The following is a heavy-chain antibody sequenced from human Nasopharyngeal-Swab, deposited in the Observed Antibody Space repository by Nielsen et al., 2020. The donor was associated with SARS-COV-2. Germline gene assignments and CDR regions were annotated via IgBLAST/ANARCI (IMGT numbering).Heavy chain of an antibody. J-gene: IGHJ4*02. CDR1: EFTMSRNG. Sequence: GEPLKISCAASEFTMSRNGMHWVRQAPGKGLEWVAYISSSSSTSYYADSVKGRFTISRDNPKNSLYLQMNSLRDEDTALYYCARDVAIVGATLENWGQGTLVTVSS. D-gene: IGHD1-26*01. V-gene: IGHV3-48*02. CDR2: ISSSSSTS. CDR3: ARDVAIVGATLEN.